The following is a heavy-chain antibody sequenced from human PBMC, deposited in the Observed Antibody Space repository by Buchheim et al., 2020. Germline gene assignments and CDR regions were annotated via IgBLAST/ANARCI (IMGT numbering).Heavy chain of an antibody. Sequence: QVQLVESGGGVVQPGRSLRLSCAASGFTFSSYAMHWVRQAPGKGLEWVAVISYDGSNKYYADSVKGRFTISRDNSKNTLYLQMNSLRAEDTAVYYCARAPPSDFWSGYNWGQGTL. D-gene: IGHD3-3*01. V-gene: IGHV3-30-3*01. CDR1: GFTFSSYA. CDR2: ISYDGSNK. CDR3: ARAPPSDFWSGYN. J-gene: IGHJ4*02.